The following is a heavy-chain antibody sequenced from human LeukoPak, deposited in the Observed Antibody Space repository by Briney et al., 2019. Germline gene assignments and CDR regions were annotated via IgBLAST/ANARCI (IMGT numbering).Heavy chain of an antibody. CDR3: ARAQHGVRFLEWLFYFDY. CDR1: GYTFTSYD. Sequence: ASVKVSCKASGYTFTSYDINWVRQATGQGLEWMGWINPNSGGTNYAQKFQGRVTMTRDTSISTAYMELSRLRSDDTAVYYCARAQHGVRFLEWLFYFDYWGQGTLVTVSS. J-gene: IGHJ4*02. D-gene: IGHD3-3*01. V-gene: IGHV1-2*02. CDR2: INPNSGGT.